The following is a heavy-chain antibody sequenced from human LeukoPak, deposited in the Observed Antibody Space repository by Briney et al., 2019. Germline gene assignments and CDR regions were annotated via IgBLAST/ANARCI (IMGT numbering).Heavy chain of an antibody. CDR2: INHSGST. CDR1: GGSFSGYY. J-gene: IGHJ4*02. V-gene: IGHV4-34*01. Sequence: SETLSLTCAVYGGSFSGYYWSWIRQPPGKGLEWIGEINHSGSTNYNPSLKSRVTISVDTSKNQFSLKLSSVTAADTAVYYCARLRRQLGLDYWGQGTLVTVSS. D-gene: IGHD5-18*01. CDR3: ARLRRQLGLDY.